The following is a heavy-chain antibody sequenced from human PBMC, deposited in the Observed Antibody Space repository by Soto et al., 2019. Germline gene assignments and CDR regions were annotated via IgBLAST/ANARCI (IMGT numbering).Heavy chain of an antibody. CDR2: IYYSGST. CDR1: GGSISSGDYY. V-gene: IGHV4-30-4*01. Sequence: SETLSLTCAVSGGSISSGDYYWSWIRQPPGKGLEWMGYIYYSGSTYYNPSLKSRVTISVDTSKNQFSLKLSSVTAADTAVYYCARDWYPEPGDRYYGMDVWGQGTTVTVSS. J-gene: IGHJ6*02. CDR3: ARDWYPEPGDRYYGMDV. D-gene: IGHD3-16*01.